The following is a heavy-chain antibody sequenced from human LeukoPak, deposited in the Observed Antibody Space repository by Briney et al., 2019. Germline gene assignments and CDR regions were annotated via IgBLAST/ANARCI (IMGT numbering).Heavy chain of an antibody. V-gene: IGHV1-18*01. CDR1: GYTFTSYG. CDR2: ISAYNGNT. Sequence: ASVKVSCKASGYTFTSYGISWVRQAPGQGLEWMGWISAYNGNTNYAQKLQGRVTMTTDTSTSTAYMELRSLRSDDTAVYCCARDQGPYSSGWYTFDYWGQGTLVTVSS. CDR3: ARDQGPYSSGWYTFDY. D-gene: IGHD6-19*01. J-gene: IGHJ4*02.